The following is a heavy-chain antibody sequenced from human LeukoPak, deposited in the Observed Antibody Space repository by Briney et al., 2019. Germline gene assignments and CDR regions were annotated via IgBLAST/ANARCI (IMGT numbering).Heavy chain of an antibody. Sequence: ASVKVSSKASGYTFTGYYIHWVRQAPGQGLEWMGRVNPNSGGTTYAQNLQGRVTMTRDTSISTAYMELSRLRSDDTAVFYCATRLPHSRGWYADWYFDLWGRGTLVTVSS. CDR2: VNPNSGGT. D-gene: IGHD6-19*01. CDR3: ATRLPHSRGWYADWYFDL. V-gene: IGHV1-2*02. CDR1: GYTFTGYY. J-gene: IGHJ2*01.